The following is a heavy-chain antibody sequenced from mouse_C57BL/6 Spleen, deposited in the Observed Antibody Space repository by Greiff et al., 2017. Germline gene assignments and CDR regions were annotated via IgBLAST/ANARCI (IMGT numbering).Heavy chain of an antibody. D-gene: IGHD2-1*01. J-gene: IGHJ4*01. CDR3: ARRGNHYAMDY. Sequence: VKLQQPGAELVMPGASVKLSCKASGYTFTSYWMHWVKQRPGQGLEWIGEIDPSDSYTNYNQKFKGKSTLTVDKSSSTAYMQLSSLTSEDSAVYYCARRGNHYAMDYWGQGTSVTVSS. V-gene: IGHV1-69*01. CDR2: IDPSDSYT. CDR1: GYTFTSYW.